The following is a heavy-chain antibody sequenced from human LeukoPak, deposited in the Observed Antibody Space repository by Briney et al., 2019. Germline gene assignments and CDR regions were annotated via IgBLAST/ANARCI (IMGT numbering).Heavy chain of an antibody. Sequence: ASVTVSFMASGFTFTGYYIHWVRQAPGQGLEWMGYINPHSGGTNSPQKFQGRVTMTTDTSISATYMELSSLISDDTAMYYCVREGNELLSKNFDYWGQGTLVTVSS. V-gene: IGHV1-2*02. J-gene: IGHJ4*02. CDR2: INPHSGGT. CDR3: VREGNELLSKNFDY. CDR1: GFTFTGYY. D-gene: IGHD2-21*02.